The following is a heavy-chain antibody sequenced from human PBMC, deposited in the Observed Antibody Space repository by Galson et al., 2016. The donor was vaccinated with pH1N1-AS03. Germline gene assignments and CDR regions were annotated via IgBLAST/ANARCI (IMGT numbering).Heavy chain of an antibody. Sequence: SVKVSCKASGVTFRNFVISWVRQAPGQGLEWVGGIIAIFGTPKHAQKFQGRVTITADESTSTAYMELSSLTSEDTAVYYCARGRGYNYWSGGAAFDIWGQGTTVTGSS. CDR3: ARGRGYNYWSGGAAFDI. CDR2: IIAIFGTP. D-gene: IGHD3-10*01. V-gene: IGHV1-69*13. J-gene: IGHJ3*02. CDR1: GVTFRNFV.